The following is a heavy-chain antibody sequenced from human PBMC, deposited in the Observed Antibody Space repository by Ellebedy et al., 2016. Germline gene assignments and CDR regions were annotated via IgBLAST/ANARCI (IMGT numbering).Heavy chain of an antibody. Sequence: GSLRLXXAVYGGSFSGYYWSWIRQPPGKGLEWIGEINHSGSTNYNPSLKSRVTISVDTSKNQFSLKLSSVTAADTAVYYCARLSEYGSGTSWFNPWGQGTLVTVSS. J-gene: IGHJ5*02. CDR1: GGSFSGYY. V-gene: IGHV4-34*01. CDR2: INHSGST. D-gene: IGHD3-10*01. CDR3: ARLSEYGSGTSWFNP.